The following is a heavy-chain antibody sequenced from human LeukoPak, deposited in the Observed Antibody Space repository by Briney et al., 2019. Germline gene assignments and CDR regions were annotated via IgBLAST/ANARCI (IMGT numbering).Heavy chain of an antibody. CDR3: VRGRQLLD. Sequence: ASVKVSCKTSGYTFTSYDINWVRQATGQGLEWMGWMNPNSGNTGYAQKFQGRITMTRDTSISTAYMELSSLSSEDTAMYYCVRGRQLLDWGQGTLVTVSS. D-gene: IGHD1-7*01. V-gene: IGHV1-8*01. J-gene: IGHJ4*02. CDR1: GYTFTSYD. CDR2: MNPNSGNT.